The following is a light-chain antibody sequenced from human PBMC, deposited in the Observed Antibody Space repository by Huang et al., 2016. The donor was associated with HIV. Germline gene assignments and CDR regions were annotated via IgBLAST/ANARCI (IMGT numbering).Light chain of an antibody. Sequence: DIQMTQSPSSLSASVGDRVTITCQASQDIGKYLNWYQQQPGQVPKLLIFDASNLETVVPSRFSGSGSGTDFTFTITTLQPEDIATYYCQHYDSLPPWTFGQGTRVQI. V-gene: IGKV1-33*01. CDR1: QDIGKY. J-gene: IGKJ1*01. CDR2: DAS. CDR3: QHYDSLPPWT.